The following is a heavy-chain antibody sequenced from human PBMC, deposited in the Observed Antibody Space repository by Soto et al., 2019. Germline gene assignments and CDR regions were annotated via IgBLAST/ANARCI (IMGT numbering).Heavy chain of an antibody. CDR2: IYHSGST. Sequence: QVQLQESGPGLVKPSGTLSLTCAVSGGSISSSNWWSWVRQPPGKGLEWIGEIYHSGSTNYNPSLKGRVTISVDKSKNQFSLKLSSVTAADTAVYYCARESTNLFGELSLYYFDYWGQGTLVTVSS. CDR1: GGSISSSNW. CDR3: ARESTNLFGELSLYYFDY. J-gene: IGHJ4*02. V-gene: IGHV4-4*02. D-gene: IGHD3-10*01.